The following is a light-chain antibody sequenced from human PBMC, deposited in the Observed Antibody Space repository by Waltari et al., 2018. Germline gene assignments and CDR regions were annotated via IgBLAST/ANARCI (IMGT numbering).Light chain of an antibody. Sequence: EYVLTQSPGTLSLSPGERATLSCRASQSAASTYLAWYQQKPGQAPRLLIYGASNRANCIPDRFSGSGSGKDFTLTISRLEPEDFAVYYCQQYGDSPLYTFGRGTKLEIK. V-gene: IGKV3-20*01. CDR3: QQYGDSPLYT. J-gene: IGKJ2*01. CDR1: QSAASTY. CDR2: GAS.